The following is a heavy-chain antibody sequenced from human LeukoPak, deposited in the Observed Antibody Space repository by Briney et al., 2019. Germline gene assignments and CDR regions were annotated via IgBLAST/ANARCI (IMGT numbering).Heavy chain of an antibody. CDR1: GYTFTSYA. CDR2: INAGNGNT. CDR3: ARGGPYNRDFDY. Sequence: ASVNVSCKASGYTFTSYAMHWVRQAPGQRLEWMGWINAGNGNTKYSQKFQGRVTITRDTSASTAYMELSSLRSEDTAVYYCARGGPYNRDFDYWGQGTLVTVSS. V-gene: IGHV1-3*01. D-gene: IGHD1-1*01. J-gene: IGHJ4*02.